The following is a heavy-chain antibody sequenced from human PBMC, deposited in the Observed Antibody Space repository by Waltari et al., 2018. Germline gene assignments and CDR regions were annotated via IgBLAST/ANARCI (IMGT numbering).Heavy chain of an antibody. Sequence: QVQLVQSGAEVKKPGSSVKVSCRASGGTFSSYTFSWVRQAPGQGLEWMGRVSPMRGTPNYAQKFHGRVTITADKSTSTAYMELSSLRSEDTAVDYCARDQGYGSGGRCSRSGFDYWGQGTPVTVSS. CDR3: ARDQGYGSGGRCSRSGFDY. J-gene: IGHJ4*02. CDR2: VSPMRGTP. CDR1: GGTFSSYT. D-gene: IGHD2-15*01. V-gene: IGHV1-69*08.